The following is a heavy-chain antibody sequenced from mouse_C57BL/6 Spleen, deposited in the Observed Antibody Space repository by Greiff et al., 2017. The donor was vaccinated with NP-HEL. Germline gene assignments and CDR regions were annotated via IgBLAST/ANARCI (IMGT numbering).Heavy chain of an antibody. V-gene: IGHV1-15*01. CDR1: GYTFTDYE. CDR3: TREGWDFDY. D-gene: IGHD3-3*01. Sequence: VQLQESGAELVRPGASVTLSCKASGYTFTDYEMHWVKQTPVHGLEWIGAIDPETGGTAYNQKFKGKAILTADKSSSTAYMELRSLTSEDSAVYYCTREGWDFDYWGQGTTRTVSS. CDR2: IDPETGGT. J-gene: IGHJ2*01.